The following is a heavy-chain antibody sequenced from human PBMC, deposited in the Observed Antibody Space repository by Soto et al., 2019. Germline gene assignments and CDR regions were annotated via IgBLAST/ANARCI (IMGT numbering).Heavy chain of an antibody. CDR2: IYTGDSDA. J-gene: IGHJ4*02. D-gene: IGHD6-19*01. CDR1: GYSFTSYW. V-gene: IGHV5-51*03. Sequence: PGKSLKISCKGSGYSFTSYWIGWVRQVPGKGLEWMGIIYTGDSDARYSPSFQGQVTISADKSISTAYLQWSSLKASDTAIYYCAIRGASQWLKFWGQGTLVTVSS. CDR3: AIRGASQWLKF.